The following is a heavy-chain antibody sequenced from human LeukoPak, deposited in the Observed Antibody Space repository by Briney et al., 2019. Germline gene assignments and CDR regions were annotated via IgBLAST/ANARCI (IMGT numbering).Heavy chain of an antibody. V-gene: IGHV3-33*01. CDR1: GFTFSTYG. CDR2: IWYDGSNK. J-gene: IGHJ4*02. CDR3: AREKQKYSSGWYCLDY. D-gene: IGHD6-19*01. Sequence: GGSLRLSCAASGFTFSTYGLHWVRQAPGKGLEWVALIWYDGSNKYYADSVKGRFTISRDNSKNTLYLQMNSLRAEDTAVYYCAREKQKYSSGWYCLDYWGQGTLVAVSS.